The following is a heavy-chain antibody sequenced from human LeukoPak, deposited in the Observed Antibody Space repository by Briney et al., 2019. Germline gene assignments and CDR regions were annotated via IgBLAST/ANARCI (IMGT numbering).Heavy chain of an antibody. CDR2: ISGSGVFT. D-gene: IGHD3-10*02. CDR1: GFTFSNYA. CDR3: AELGITMIGGV. J-gene: IGHJ6*04. V-gene: IGHV3-23*01. Sequence: PGGSLRLSCAASGFTFSNYAMSWVRQAPGKGLEWVSGISGSGVFTYYADSVKGRFTISRDNAKNSLYLQMNSLRAEDTAVYYCAELGITMIGGVWGKGTTVTISS.